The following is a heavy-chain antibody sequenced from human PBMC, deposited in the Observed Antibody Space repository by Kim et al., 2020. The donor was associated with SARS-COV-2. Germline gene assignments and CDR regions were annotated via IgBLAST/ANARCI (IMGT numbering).Heavy chain of an antibody. Sequence: GESLKISCKGSGYSFTSYWISWVRQMPGKGLEWMGRIDPSDSYTNYSPSFQGHVTISADKSISTAYLQWSSLKASDTAMYYCARLDRLLPIYGDLRGSLYGMDVWGQGTTVTVSS. V-gene: IGHV5-10-1*01. J-gene: IGHJ6*02. CDR1: GYSFTSYW. CDR2: IDPSDSYT. CDR3: ARLDRLLPIYGDLRGSLYGMDV. D-gene: IGHD4-17*01.